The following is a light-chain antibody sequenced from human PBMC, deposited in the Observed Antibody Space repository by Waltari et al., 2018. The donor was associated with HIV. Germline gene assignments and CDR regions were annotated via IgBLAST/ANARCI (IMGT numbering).Light chain of an antibody. J-gene: IGLJ3*02. Sequence: QSVLTQPPSASGTPGQRVTISCSGSSSNIGSNTVSWYHQVPGTAPKVLIYSNDDRPSGVPDRFSGSKSGTSASLAISGLQSEDEADYYCATWDDSLNGWVFGGGTKVTGL. CDR3: ATWDDSLNGWV. V-gene: IGLV1-44*01. CDR2: SND. CDR1: SSNIGSNT.